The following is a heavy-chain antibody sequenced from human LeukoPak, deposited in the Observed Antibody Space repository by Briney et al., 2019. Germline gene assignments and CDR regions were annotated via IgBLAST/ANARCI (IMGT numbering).Heavy chain of an antibody. Sequence: PSETLSLTCTVSGGSISSSSYYWGWIRQPPGKGLEWIGSIYYSGSTYYNPSPKSRVTISVDTSKNQFSLKLSSVTAADTAVYYCAPTRVRYFDWSIDDYWGQGTLVTVSS. CDR3: APTRVRYFDWSIDDY. CDR2: IYYSGST. J-gene: IGHJ4*02. CDR1: GGSISSSSYY. D-gene: IGHD3-9*01. V-gene: IGHV4-39*01.